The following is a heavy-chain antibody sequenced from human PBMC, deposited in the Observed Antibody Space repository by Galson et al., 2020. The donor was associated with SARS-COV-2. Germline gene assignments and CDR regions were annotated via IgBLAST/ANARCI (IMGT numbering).Heavy chain of an antibody. D-gene: IGHD2-2*01. J-gene: IGHJ4*02. CDR2: ISGSGGST. Sequence: GESLKISCAASGFTFSSYAMSWVRQAPGKGLEWVSAISGSGGSTYYADSVKGRFTISRDNSKNTLYLQMNSLRAEDTAVYYCAKDRPNRQYQRLGAIDYWGQGTLVTVSS. CDR3: AKDRPNRQYQRLGAIDY. V-gene: IGHV3-23*01. CDR1: GFTFSSYA.